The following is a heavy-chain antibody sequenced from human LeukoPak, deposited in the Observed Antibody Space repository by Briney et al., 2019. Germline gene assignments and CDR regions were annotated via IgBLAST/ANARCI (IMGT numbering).Heavy chain of an antibody. J-gene: IGHJ4*02. CDR3: ARGGKRYAILTGFDY. D-gene: IGHD3-9*01. Sequence: SVKVSCKASGGTFSSYAISWVRQAPGQGLEWMGGIIPIFGTANYAQKFQGRVTITADESTSTAYMELSSLRSEDTAVYYCARGGKRYAILTGFDYWGQGTLVTVSS. CDR1: GGTFSSYA. V-gene: IGHV1-69*13. CDR2: IIPIFGTA.